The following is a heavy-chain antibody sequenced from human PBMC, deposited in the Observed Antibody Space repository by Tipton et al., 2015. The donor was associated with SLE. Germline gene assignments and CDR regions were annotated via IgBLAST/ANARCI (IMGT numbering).Heavy chain of an antibody. D-gene: IGHD2-21*02. Sequence: TLSLTCVVSGYSISSGYYWGWIRQPPGKGLEWIGSIYHSGSTYYNPSLKSRVTISVDTSKNQFSLKLSSVTAADTAVYYCAGDYYFDYWGQGTLVTVSS. CDR3: AGDYYFDY. V-gene: IGHV4-38-2*01. J-gene: IGHJ4*02. CDR2: IYHSGST. CDR1: GYSISSGYY.